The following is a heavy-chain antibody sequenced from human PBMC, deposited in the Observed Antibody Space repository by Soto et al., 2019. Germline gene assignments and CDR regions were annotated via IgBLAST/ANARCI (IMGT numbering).Heavy chain of an antibody. CDR1: GGSISSYY. V-gene: IGHV4-59*08. J-gene: IGHJ4*02. CDR2: IYYSGST. CDR3: ARRLTGLRPYFDY. D-gene: IGHD4-17*01. Sequence: PSETLSLTCTVSGGSISSYYWSWIRQPPGKGLEWIGYIYYSGSTNYNPSLKSRVTISVDTSKNQFYLKLSSVTAADMAVYYCARRLTGLRPYFDYWGQGTLVTVSS.